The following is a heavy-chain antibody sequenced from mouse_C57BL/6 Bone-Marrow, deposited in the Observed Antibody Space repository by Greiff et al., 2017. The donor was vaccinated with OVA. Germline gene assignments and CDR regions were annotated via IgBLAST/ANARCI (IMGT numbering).Heavy chain of an antibody. CDR2: ISDGGSYT. D-gene: IGHD2-2*01. CDR1: GFTFSSYA. CDR3: ARYGYYVDY. Sequence: EVNVVESGGGLVKPGGSLKLSCAASGFTFSSYAMSWVRQTPEKRLEWVATISDGGSYTYYPDNVKGRFTISRDNAKNNLYLQMSHLKSEDTAMYYCARYGYYVDYWGQGTTLTVSS. J-gene: IGHJ2*01. V-gene: IGHV5-4*03.